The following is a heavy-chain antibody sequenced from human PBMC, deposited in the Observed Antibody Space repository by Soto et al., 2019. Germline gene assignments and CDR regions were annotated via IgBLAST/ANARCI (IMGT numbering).Heavy chain of an antibody. Sequence: PSETLSLTCTVSGASISSGGYYWSWIRQDPGKGLEWLGYIYDNGTTYYNPSLKSRVSISRDKSKNQFSLKMTSLTAADTAVYYCASGQVGATTWFDPWGQGT. D-gene: IGHD1-26*01. CDR1: GASISSGGYY. J-gene: IGHJ5*02. CDR3: ASGQVGATTWFDP. CDR2: IYDNGTT. V-gene: IGHV4-31*03.